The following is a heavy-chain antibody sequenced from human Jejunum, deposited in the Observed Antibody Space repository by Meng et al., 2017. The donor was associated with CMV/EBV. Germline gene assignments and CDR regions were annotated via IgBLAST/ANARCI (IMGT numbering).Heavy chain of an antibody. Sequence: TFSSYGMHWVRQAPGKGLEWVAVIWYDGSNKYYADSVKGRFTISRDNSKNTLYLQMNSLRAEDTAVYYCAKALGAYCGGDCFTFDYWGQGTLVTVSS. CDR3: AKALGAYCGGDCFTFDY. V-gene: IGHV3-33*06. D-gene: IGHD2-21*01. J-gene: IGHJ4*02. CDR1: TFSSYG. CDR2: IWYDGSNK.